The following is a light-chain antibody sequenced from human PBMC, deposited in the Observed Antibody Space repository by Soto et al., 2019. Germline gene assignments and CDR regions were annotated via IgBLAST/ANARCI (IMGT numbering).Light chain of an antibody. V-gene: IGKV2-28*01. CDR2: LGS. CDR1: QSLLHSDGYNY. Sequence: DIVMTQSPVSLPVTPGEPASITCRSSQSLLHSDGYNYLDWYLQKPGQSPQLLIYLGSNRASGVXAMXSGSGSRTDFTLKISRVEAEDVGVYYCMQALQTPLTFGGGTKVEIK. CDR3: MQALQTPLT. J-gene: IGKJ4*01.